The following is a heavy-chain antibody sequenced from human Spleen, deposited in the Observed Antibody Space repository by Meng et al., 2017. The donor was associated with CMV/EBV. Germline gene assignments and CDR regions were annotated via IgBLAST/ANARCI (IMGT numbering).Heavy chain of an antibody. CDR2: ISSDGRSYI. CDR3: ARGDGSY. CDR1: GFTLSTYN. D-gene: IGHD6-25*01. Sequence: GGSLRLSCAASGFTLSTYNMNWVRQAPGKGLEWVSSISSDGRSYIFYADSVKGRFTISRDNAKNSLYLQMNSLRAEDTAVYYCARGDGSYWGQGTLVTVSS. J-gene: IGHJ4*02. V-gene: IGHV3-21*01.